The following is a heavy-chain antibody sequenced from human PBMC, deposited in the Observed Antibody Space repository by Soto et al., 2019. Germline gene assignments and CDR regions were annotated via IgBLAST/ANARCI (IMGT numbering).Heavy chain of an antibody. CDR2: INWNGGST. V-gene: IGHV3-20*04. CDR1: GFTFDDYA. D-gene: IGHD2-21*01. J-gene: IGHJ6*02. Sequence: SGGSLRLSCAASGFTFDDYAMSWVRQAPGKGLEWVSGINWNGGSTGYADSVKGRFTISRDNAKNSLYLQMNSLSAEDTAVYYCARRDQIAYYYGMDVWGQGTTVTVSS. CDR3: ARRDQIAYYYGMDV.